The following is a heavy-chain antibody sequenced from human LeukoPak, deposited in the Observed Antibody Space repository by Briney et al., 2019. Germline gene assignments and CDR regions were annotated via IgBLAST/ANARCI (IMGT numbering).Heavy chain of an antibody. Sequence: PSETLSLTCTVSGGSISSGSYSWSWIRQPAGKGLEWIGRIYTGGSTNYNPSLKSRVTISVDTSKNQFSLKVSSVTAADTAVYYCAKPGSVRGVGYFDYWGQGTLVTVSS. D-gene: IGHD3-10*01. CDR1: GGSISSGSYS. V-gene: IGHV4-61*02. CDR2: IYTGGST. CDR3: AKPGSVRGVGYFDY. J-gene: IGHJ4*02.